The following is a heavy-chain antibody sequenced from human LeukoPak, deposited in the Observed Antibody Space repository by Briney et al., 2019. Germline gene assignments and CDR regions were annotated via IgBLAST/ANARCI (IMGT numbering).Heavy chain of an antibody. CDR1: GIIFGESA. J-gene: IGHJ4*02. D-gene: IGHD1-26*01. CDR2: IRRKAYGGTT. V-gene: IGHV3-49*03. CDR3: ARAPNSGTLGEDY. Sequence: GGSLRLSCTASGIIFGESATSWFRQAPGKGLEWVGFIRRKAYGGTTQYAASVKGRFTISRDDSKNSLYLQMNGLKTEDTAVYYCARAPNSGTLGEDYWGQGTLVTVSS.